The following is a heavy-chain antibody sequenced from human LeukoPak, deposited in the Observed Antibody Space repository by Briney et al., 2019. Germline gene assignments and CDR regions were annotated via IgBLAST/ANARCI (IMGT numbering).Heavy chain of an antibody. Sequence: SETLSLTCTVSGGSISSSSYYWGWIRQPPGKGLEWIGSIYYSGSTYYNPSLKSRVTISVDTSKNQFSLKLSSVTAADTAVYYCARVRPYGIGPWFDPWGQGTLVTVSS. J-gene: IGHJ5*02. D-gene: IGHD4-17*01. CDR2: IYYSGST. V-gene: IGHV4-39*07. CDR3: ARVRPYGIGPWFDP. CDR1: GGSISSSSYY.